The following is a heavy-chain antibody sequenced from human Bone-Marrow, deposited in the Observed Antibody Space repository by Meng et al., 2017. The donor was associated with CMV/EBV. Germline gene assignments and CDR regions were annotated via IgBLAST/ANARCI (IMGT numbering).Heavy chain of an antibody. J-gene: IGHJ4*02. V-gene: IGHV4-39*07. CDR3: AREGCSSTSCTAYYFDY. CDR1: GGSISSSSYY. D-gene: IGHD2-2*01. Sequence: SETLSLTCTVSGGSISSSSYYWGWIRQPPGKGLEWIGSIYYSGSTYYNPSLKSRVTISVDTSKNQFSLKLSSVTAADTAVYYCAREGCSSTSCTAYYFDYWGQGTLVTGSS. CDR2: IYYSGST.